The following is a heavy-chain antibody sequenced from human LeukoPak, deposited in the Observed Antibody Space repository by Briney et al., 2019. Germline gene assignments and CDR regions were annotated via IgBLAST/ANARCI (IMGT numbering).Heavy chain of an antibody. CDR3: AKDGSYIDY. Sequence: GGSLRLSCAASGFTFSSYAVSWVRQASGKGLEWVSTISGSGGKTYYADSVKGRFTISRDNSNNTLYLQMNSLRAEDTAVYHCAKDGSYIDYWGQGTLVTVSS. V-gene: IGHV3-23*01. D-gene: IGHD3-10*01. CDR2: ISGSGGKT. J-gene: IGHJ4*02. CDR1: GFTFSSYA.